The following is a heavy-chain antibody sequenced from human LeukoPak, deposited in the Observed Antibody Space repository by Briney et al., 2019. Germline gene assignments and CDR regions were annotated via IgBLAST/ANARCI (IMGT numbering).Heavy chain of an antibody. V-gene: IGHV3-23*01. J-gene: IGHJ3*02. CDR2: ISGSGGST. Sequence: GGSLRLSCAASGFTFSSYAMSWVRQAPGKGLEWVSAISGSGGSTYYADSVKGRFTISRDNSKNTLYLQMNSLRAEDTAVYCCAKDRIRSTRPYDAFDIWGQGTMVTVSS. CDR3: AKDRIRSTRPYDAFDI. D-gene: IGHD2-2*01. CDR1: GFTFSSYA.